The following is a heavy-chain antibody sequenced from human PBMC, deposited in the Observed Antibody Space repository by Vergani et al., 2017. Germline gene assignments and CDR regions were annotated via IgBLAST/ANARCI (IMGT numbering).Heavy chain of an antibody. D-gene: IGHD5-24*01. CDR1: GFTFSTYW. CDR3: ARTPRWGQLLAXLDY. Sequence: EVQLVESGGGLVQAGGSLRLSCEASGFTFSTYWMTWVRQTPGRGLEWVANLNENGGEKNYVDSVKGRFSISRDNAKSSLYLQMNSLSVEDTGVYYCARTPRWGQLLAXLDYWGQGTVVTVSS. CDR2: LNENGGEK. J-gene: IGHJ4*02. V-gene: IGHV3-7*01.